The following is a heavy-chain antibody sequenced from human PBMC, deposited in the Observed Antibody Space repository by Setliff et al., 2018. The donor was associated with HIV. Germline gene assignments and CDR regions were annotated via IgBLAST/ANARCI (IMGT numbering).Heavy chain of an antibody. CDR3: ARGVLLRGEDF. J-gene: IGHJ4*02. CDR1: GGSISAYY. Sequence: SETLSLTCTVSGGSISAYYWSWIRQPPGKGLEWIGYIYYSGGTTYNPSLKSRVTISVGASKSQFSLNLTSVTVADTAVYFCARGVLLRGEDFWGQGTLVTVSS. CDR2: IYYSGGT. D-gene: IGHD3-16*01. V-gene: IGHV4-59*01.